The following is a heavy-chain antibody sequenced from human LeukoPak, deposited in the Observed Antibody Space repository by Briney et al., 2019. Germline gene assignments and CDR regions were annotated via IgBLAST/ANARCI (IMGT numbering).Heavy chain of an antibody. J-gene: IGHJ4*02. D-gene: IGHD3-22*01. V-gene: IGHV5-51*01. CDR2: IYPGDSDT. CDR1: GYSFTSYW. CDR3: ARPRINYYDSSGYPSYFDY. Sequence: GESLKISCKGSGYSFTSYWMGWVSQMPGKGLEWTGIIYPGDSDTRYSPSFQGQVTISADKSISTAYLQWSSLKASDTAMYYCARPRINYYDSSGYPSYFDYWGQGTLVTVSS.